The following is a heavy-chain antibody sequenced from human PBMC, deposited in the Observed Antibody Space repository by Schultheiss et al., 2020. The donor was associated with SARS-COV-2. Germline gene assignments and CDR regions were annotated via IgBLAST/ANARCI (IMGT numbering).Heavy chain of an antibody. CDR1: GFTFSSYA. CDR3: ARAELYYDFWSGYYAGLDY. Sequence: GGSLRLSCSASGFTFSSYAMHWVRQAPGKGLEWVSGISGSGGSTYYADSVKGRFTISRDNSKNTLYLQMNSLRAEDTAVYYCARAELYYDFWSGYYAGLDYWGQGTLVTVSS. CDR2: ISGSGGST. J-gene: IGHJ4*02. V-gene: IGHV3-23*01. D-gene: IGHD3-3*01.